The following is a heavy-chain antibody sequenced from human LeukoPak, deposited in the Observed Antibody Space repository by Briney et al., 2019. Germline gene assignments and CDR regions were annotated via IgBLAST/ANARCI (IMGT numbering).Heavy chain of an antibody. V-gene: IGHV3-30-3*01. CDR1: GFTFSSYA. CDR2: ISYDGSNK. CDR3: ARGWNYNGPYYFDY. J-gene: IGHJ4*02. Sequence: EGSLRLSCAASGFTFSSYAMHWVRQAPGKGLEWVAVISYDGSNKYYADSVKGRFTISRDNSKNTLYLQMNSLRAEDTAVYYCARGWNYNGPYYFDYWGQGTLVTVSS. D-gene: IGHD1-7*01.